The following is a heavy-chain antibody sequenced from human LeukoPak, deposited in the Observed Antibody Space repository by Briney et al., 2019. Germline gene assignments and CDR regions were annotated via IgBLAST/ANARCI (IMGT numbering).Heavy chain of an antibody. CDR2: ISSYNGNT. J-gene: IGHJ6*03. Sequence: ASVKVSCKTSAYSLPTYGITWVRQAPGQGLEWMGWISSYNGNTQYAQNFQGRLSLTTDTSTNTAYLELRGLRSNDTAVYFCARPVKGAYFYYYMDAWGQGSTVTVSS. CDR3: ARPVKGAYFYYYMDA. V-gene: IGHV1-18*01. CDR1: AYSLPTYG.